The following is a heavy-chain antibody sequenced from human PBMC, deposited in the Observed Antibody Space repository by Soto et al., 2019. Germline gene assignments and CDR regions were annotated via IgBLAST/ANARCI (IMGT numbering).Heavy chain of an antibody. V-gene: IGHV4-30-4*01. CDR3: ARQHVDLVPGFFDY. CDR2: IYRTGTT. D-gene: IGHD2-2*01. Sequence: QVQLQESGPGLVKPSQTLSLTCSVSGGSISSGNFYWSWIRQPPGKGLEWLGYIYRTGTTYSNPSLRSRVTISLDTSKNQFSLNLRSVTAADTAVYYCARQHVDLVPGFFDYWGQGTLVTVSS. J-gene: IGHJ4*02. CDR1: GGSISSGNFY.